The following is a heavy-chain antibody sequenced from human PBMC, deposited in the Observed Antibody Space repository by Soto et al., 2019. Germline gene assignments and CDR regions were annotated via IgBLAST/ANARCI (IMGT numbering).Heavy chain of an antibody. CDR1: GGSISSSNW. Sequence: SETLSVTCAGCGGSISSSNWWSWVRQPPGKGLEWIGEIYHSGSTNYNPSLKSRATISVDKSKNPFSLKLSSVTAADTAVYYCARRATYYDILTGYLPSGMDVWGQGTTVTVSS. V-gene: IGHV4-4*02. D-gene: IGHD3-9*01. J-gene: IGHJ6*02. CDR3: ARRATYYDILTGYLPSGMDV. CDR2: IYHSGST.